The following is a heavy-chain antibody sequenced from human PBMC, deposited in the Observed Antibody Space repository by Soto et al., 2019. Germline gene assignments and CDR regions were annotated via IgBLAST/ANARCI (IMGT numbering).Heavy chain of an antibody. V-gene: IGHV3-7*01. CDR3: ARDGRYCTWSDCRGDAFDV. CDR2: IKEDGSQK. CDR1: GFSFSIHW. D-gene: IGHD2-8*01. J-gene: IGHJ3*01. Sequence: EVQLVESGGGLVQPGGSLRLSCAASGFSFSIHWMTWVRQTPGKGLEWVANIKEDGSQKYYVDSVKGRFTILRDNANTSLSLQMNSLRVEDTAVYYCARDGRYCTWSDCRGDAFDVWGQGTVVTVSS.